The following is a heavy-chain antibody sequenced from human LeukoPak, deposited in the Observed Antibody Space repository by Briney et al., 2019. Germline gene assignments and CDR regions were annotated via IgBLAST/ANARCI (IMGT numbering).Heavy chain of an antibody. CDR1: GGSITSYY. V-gene: IGHV4-59*08. J-gene: IGHJ5*02. CDR2: SYYSGSA. Sequence: PSETLSLTCTVSGGSITSYYWSWIRQPPGKGLEWVGYSYYSGSANYNPSLKSRVTISVDTSKSHFSLKLSSVTAADTAVYYCARHGIYGSFDPWGQGTLVTVSS. D-gene: IGHD3-10*01. CDR3: ARHGIYGSFDP.